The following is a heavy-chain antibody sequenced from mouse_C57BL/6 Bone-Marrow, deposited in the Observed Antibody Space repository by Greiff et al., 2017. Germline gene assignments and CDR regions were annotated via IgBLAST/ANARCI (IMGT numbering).Heavy chain of an antibody. J-gene: IGHJ1*03. D-gene: IGHD1-1*01. CDR2: ISNGGGST. V-gene: IGHV5-12*01. CDR1: GFTFSDYY. Sequence: EVKLQESGGGLVQPGGSLKLSCAASGFTFSDYYMYWVRQTPEKRLEWVAYISNGGGSTYYPDTVKGRFTISRDNAKNTLYLQMSRLKSEDTAMYYCARHEATVGYCDVWGTGTTVTVSS. CDR3: ARHEATVGYCDV.